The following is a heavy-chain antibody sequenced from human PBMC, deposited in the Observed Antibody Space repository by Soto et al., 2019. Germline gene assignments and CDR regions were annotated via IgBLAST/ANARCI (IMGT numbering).Heavy chain of an antibody. CDR2: ISAYNGNT. V-gene: IGHV1-18*04. CDR1: GYSFTSFG. CDR3: ARDASYSKNWFDH. J-gene: IGHJ5*02. Sequence: ASVKVSCKASGYSFTSFGISWVRQAPGQGLEWMGWISAYNGNTRYAQKFQDRVTMTTDTSTNTAYMELRSLRSDDTAVYYCARDASYSKNWFDHWGQGTLVTVSS. D-gene: IGHD3-10*01.